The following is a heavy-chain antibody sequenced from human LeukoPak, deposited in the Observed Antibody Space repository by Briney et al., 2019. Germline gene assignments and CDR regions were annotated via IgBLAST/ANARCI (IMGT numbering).Heavy chain of an antibody. V-gene: IGHV1-69*04. CDR1: AGTYSSYA. J-gene: IGHJ3*02. CDR3: ARDPHGSGWYIDDAFDI. Sequence: SVKVSCKASAGTYSSYAISWVRQAPGQGLEWMGRIIPIFGIANYAQKFQGRVTITADKSTSTAYMELSSLRSEDTAVYYCARDPHGSGWYIDDAFDIWGQGTMVTVSS. D-gene: IGHD6-19*01. CDR2: IIPIFGIA.